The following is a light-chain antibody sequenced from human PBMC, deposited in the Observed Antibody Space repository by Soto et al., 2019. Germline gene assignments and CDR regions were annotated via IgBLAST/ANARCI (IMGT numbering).Light chain of an antibody. CDR1: SSDVGGYNY. CDR3: CSYTSSSTSV. V-gene: IGLV2-14*03. CDR2: DVT. J-gene: IGLJ1*01. Sequence: QSVLTQPASVSGSPGQSITFSCTGTSSDVGGYNYVSWYQQHPGKAPKLMIYDVTNRPSGVSDRFSGSKSGNTASLTISGLQAEDEADYYCCSYTSSSTSVFGTGTKVTVL.